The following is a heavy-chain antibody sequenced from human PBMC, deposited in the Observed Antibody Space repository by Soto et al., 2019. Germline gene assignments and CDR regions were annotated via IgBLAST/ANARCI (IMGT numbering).Heavy chain of an antibody. D-gene: IGHD5-18*01. CDR2: ISGSSGST. V-gene: IGHV3-23*01. Sequence: EVQLLESGGGLVQPGGSLRLSCAASGFTFDNYAMSWVRQAPGKGLEWVSGISGSSGSTYYADSVKGRFTISRDNSKNTLYLQMNSLRAEDTALYYCAKEVLRGYAYGGGPGGAFDIWGQGTMVTVSP. J-gene: IGHJ3*02. CDR1: GFTFDNYA. CDR3: AKEVLRGYAYGGGPGGAFDI.